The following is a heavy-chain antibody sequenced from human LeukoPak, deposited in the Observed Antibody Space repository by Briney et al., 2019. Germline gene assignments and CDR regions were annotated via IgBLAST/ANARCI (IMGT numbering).Heavy chain of an antibody. Sequence: ASVKVSCKASGYTFTSYYMHWVRQAPGQGLGWMGIINPSGGSTSYAQKFQGRVTMTRDMSTSTVYMELSSLRSEDTAVYYCAREGPITMVRGVKAYYFDYWGQGTLVTVSS. CDR1: GYTFTSYY. CDR3: AREGPITMVRGVKAYYFDY. J-gene: IGHJ4*02. D-gene: IGHD3-10*01. V-gene: IGHV1-46*01. CDR2: INPSGGST.